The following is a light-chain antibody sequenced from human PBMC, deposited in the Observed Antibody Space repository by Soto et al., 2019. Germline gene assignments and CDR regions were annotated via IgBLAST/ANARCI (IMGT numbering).Light chain of an antibody. J-gene: IGLJ3*02. Sequence: QAVVTQPPSASASLGASATLTCTLTSDISNYKVDWYQQRPGKGPRFVMRVGTDGIVGSKGDAIPDRFSVSGSGLNRFLTINDIQEEDEGDFDGGTDHGTGTKFVWVFGGGTKLTVL. CDR2: VGTDGIVG. CDR3: GTDHGTGTKFVWV. V-gene: IGLV9-49*01. CDR1: SDISNYK.